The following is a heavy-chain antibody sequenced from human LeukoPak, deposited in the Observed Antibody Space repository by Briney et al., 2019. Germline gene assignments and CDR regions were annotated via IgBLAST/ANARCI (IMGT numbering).Heavy chain of an antibody. CDR2: ITGSGDNT. D-gene: IGHD5-12*01. Sequence: GGSLRLSCAASGFTFSSYSMNWVRQAPGKGLDWVSAITGSGDNTYYADSVKGRFTISRDNFKNTLYLQMNNLGAEDTALYYCAKDRVPRYSGYGLSGDWGQGTLVTVSA. CDR1: GFTFSSYS. V-gene: IGHV3-23*01. J-gene: IGHJ4*02. CDR3: AKDRVPRYSGYGLSGD.